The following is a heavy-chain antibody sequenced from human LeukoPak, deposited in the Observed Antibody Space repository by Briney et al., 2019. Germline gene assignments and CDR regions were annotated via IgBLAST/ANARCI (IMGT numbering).Heavy chain of an antibody. D-gene: IGHD1-14*01. V-gene: IGHV1-8*01. CDR2: MNPNSGNT. J-gene: IGHJ6*03. CDR1: GYTFTSFD. CDR3: ARGPGSPDRYMDV. Sequence: SLKVSCKASGYTFTSFDINWARQATGQRGECMGGMNPNSGNTGYAQKFQGRVTMTRNTSISTAYMELSSLRSEDTAVYYCARGPGSPDRYMDVWGKGTTVTVSS.